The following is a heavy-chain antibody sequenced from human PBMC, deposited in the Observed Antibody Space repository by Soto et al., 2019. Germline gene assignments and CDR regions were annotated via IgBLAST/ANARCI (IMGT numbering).Heavy chain of an antibody. CDR3: AKSVSVAGLTTGNFHY. D-gene: IGHD6-19*01. V-gene: IGHV3-9*01. CDR1: GFTFDDYA. J-gene: IGHJ4*02. CDR2: ISWNSGSI. Sequence: EVQLVESGGGLVQPGRSLRLSCAASGFTFDDYAMHWVRQAPGKGLEWVSGISWNSGSIGYADSVKGRFTISRDNAKNSLYLQMNSLRAEDTALYYCAKSVSVAGLTTGNFHYWGQGTLVTVSS.